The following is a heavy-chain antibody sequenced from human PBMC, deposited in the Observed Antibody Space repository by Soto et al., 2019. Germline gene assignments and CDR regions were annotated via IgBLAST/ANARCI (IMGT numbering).Heavy chain of an antibody. CDR1: GDTFSSYA. CDR3: ARDGSGYRSRASPMDV. D-gene: IGHD3-22*01. V-gene: IGHV1-69*01. CDR2: IIPIFGTA. J-gene: IGHJ6*02. Sequence: QVQLVQSGAEVKKPGSSVKVSCKAPGDTFSSYAISWVRQAPGQGLEGMGGIIPIFGTANYAQKFQGRVTITADESTSTAYMELSSLRSEDTAVYYCARDGSGYRSRASPMDVWGQGTTVTVSS.